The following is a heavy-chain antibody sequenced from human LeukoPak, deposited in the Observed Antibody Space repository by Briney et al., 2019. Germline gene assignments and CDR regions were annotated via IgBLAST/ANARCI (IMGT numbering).Heavy chain of an antibody. J-gene: IGHJ4*02. CDR3: ARDICSGGSCYLDY. CDR2: IYSGGST. CDR1: GFTVSSNY. V-gene: IGHV3-53*05. D-gene: IGHD2-15*01. Sequence: GGSQRLSCAASGFTVSSNYMSWVRQAPGKGLEWVSVIYSGGSTYYADSVKGRFTISRDNSKNTLYLQMNSLRAEDTAVYYCARDICSGGSCYLDYWGQGTLVTVSS.